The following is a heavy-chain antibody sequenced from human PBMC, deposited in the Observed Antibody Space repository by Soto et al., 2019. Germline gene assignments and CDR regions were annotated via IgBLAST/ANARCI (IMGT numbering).Heavy chain of an antibody. CDR1: GYTFTSYD. CDR3: ARSIWYSSSWYRWPIDY. V-gene: IGHV1-8*01. J-gene: IGHJ4*02. D-gene: IGHD6-13*01. Sequence: ASVKVSCKASGYTFTSYDINWVRQATGQGLEWMGWMNPNSGNTGYAQKFQGRVTMTRNTSISTAYMELSSLRSEDTAVYYCARSIWYSSSWYRWPIDYWGQGTLVTVSS. CDR2: MNPNSGNT.